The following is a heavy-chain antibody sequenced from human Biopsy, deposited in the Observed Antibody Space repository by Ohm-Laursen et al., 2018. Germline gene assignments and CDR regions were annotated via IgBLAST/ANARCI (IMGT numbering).Heavy chain of an antibody. CDR1: GDSISSGVYY. J-gene: IGHJ5*02. Sequence: TLSLTCTVSGDSISSGVYYWNWFRQHPKKGLEWIGYISSGGYRKYTPSLQSLITISMDTSRNQFSLRLNSVTSADTAVYYCARAPYVSGSFGWFDPWGQGIVVTVSS. CDR3: ARAPYVSGSFGWFDP. CDR2: ISSGGYR. V-gene: IGHV4-31*01. D-gene: IGHD3-10*01.